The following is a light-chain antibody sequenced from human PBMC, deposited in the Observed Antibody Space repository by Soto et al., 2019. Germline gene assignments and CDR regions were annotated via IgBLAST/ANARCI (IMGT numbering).Light chain of an antibody. CDR2: EVS. CDR1: SSDVGGYNY. CDR3: SSYTSGSTYV. V-gene: IGLV2-14*01. J-gene: IGLJ1*01. Sequence: QSVLTQPASVSGSPGQSITISCTGTSSDVGGYNYVSWYQQHPGKAPKLMIYEVSNRPSGVSNRFSGSKSGNTASLTISGLQAEDEAHYYCSSYTSGSTYVFGTGTKVTLL.